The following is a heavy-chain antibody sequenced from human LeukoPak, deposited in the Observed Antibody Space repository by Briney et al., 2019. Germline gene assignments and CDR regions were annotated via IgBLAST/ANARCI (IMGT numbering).Heavy chain of an antibody. V-gene: IGHV1-69*04. CDR3: ARDGGTTILEFDY. CDR2: IIPILGIA. D-gene: IGHD3-9*01. J-gene: IGHJ4*02. Sequence: GASVKVSCKASGYTFTAYYLHWVRQAPGQGLEWMGRIIPILGIANYAQKFQGRVTITADKSTSTAYMELSSLRSEDTAVYYCARDGGTTILEFDYWGQGTLVTVSS. CDR1: GYTFTAYY.